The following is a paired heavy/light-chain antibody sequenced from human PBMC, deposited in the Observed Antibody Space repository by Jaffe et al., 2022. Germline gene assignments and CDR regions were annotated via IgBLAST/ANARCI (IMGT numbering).Light chain of an antibody. J-gene: IGLJ3*02. Sequence: QSALTQPPSASGSPGQSVTISCTGTSSDVGAYNYVSWYQQHPGKAPKLMIYEVSKRPAGVPDRFSGSKSGNTASLTVSGLQAEDEADYYCSSHGGSNNYLVFGGGTKLTVL. CDR3: SSHGGSNNYLV. CDR2: EVS. CDR1: SSDVGAYNY. V-gene: IGLV2-8*01.
Heavy chain of an antibody. D-gene: IGHD6-19*01. CDR3: AKMAGAAVAGT. CDR2: IYYSGST. CDR1: GGSINNYY. V-gene: IGHV4-59*01. Sequence: QVQLQESGPGLVKPSETLSLTCTVSGGSINNYYWSWFRQPPGKGLDWIGYIYYSGSTNYNPSLKSRVTISVDTSKNQFSLKLSSVTAADTAVYYCAKMAGAAVAGTWGQGTLVTVSS. J-gene: IGHJ4*02.